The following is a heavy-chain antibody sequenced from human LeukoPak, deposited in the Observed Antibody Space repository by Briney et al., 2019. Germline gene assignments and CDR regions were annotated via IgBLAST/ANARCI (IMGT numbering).Heavy chain of an antibody. D-gene: IGHD1-26*01. CDR3: AKVAIGGSYFGY. Sequence: GGSLRLSCAASGFTFSSYGMHWVRQAPGKGLEWVAFIRFDGSNKYYTDSVKGRFTLSRDNSKNTLYLQMNSLRAEDTAVYYCAKVAIGGSYFGYWGQGTLVTVSS. CDR2: IRFDGSNK. J-gene: IGHJ4*02. V-gene: IGHV3-30*02. CDR1: GFTFSSYG.